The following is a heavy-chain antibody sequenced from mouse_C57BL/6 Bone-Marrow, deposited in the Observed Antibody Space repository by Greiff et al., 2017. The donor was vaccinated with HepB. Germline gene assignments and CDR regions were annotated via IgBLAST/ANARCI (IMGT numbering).Heavy chain of an antibody. CDR2: ILPSIGRT. J-gene: IGHJ3*01. D-gene: IGHD1-1*01. V-gene: IGHV15-2*01. Sequence: VKLQESGSELRSPGSSVKLSCKDFDSEVFPIAYMSWVRQKPGHGFEWIGGILPSIGRTIYGEKFEDKATLDADTLSNTAYLELNSLTSEDSAIYYCARSYYGAPSWFAYWGQGTLVTVSA. CDR1: DSEVFPIAY. CDR3: ARSYYGAPSWFAY.